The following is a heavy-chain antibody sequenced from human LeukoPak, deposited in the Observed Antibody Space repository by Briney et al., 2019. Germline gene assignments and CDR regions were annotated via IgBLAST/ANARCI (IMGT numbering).Heavy chain of an antibody. CDR2: IYPGDSDT. CDR1: GYTFSDYW. J-gene: IGHJ4*02. Sequence: GESLKISCKASGYTFSDYWIGWVRQMPGKGLEWMGIIYPGDSDTRYSPSFQGQVTISADKSISTAYLQWSSLKASDTAMYYCATKGYSSSWYSFDYWGQGTLVTVSS. CDR3: ATKGYSSSWYSFDY. V-gene: IGHV5-51*01. D-gene: IGHD6-13*01.